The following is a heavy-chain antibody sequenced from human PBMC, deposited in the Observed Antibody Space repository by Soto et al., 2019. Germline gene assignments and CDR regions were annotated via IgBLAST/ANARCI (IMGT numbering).Heavy chain of an antibody. J-gene: IGHJ4*02. V-gene: IGHV3-7*03. CDR3: ARADSSGYYYVDY. Sequence: GGSLRLSCAASGFSFNNNWMNWVRQAPGKGLEWVANIKKDGSEKNYVDSVKGRFTISRDNAENSLYLQMNSLRAEDTALYYCARADSSGYYYVDYWGQGTLVTSPQ. CDR1: GFSFNNNW. CDR2: IKKDGSEK. D-gene: IGHD3-22*01.